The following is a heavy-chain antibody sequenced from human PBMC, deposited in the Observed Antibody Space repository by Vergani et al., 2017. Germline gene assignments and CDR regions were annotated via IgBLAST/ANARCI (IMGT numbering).Heavy chain of an antibody. D-gene: IGHD3-22*01. CDR1: GFIFSSYA. J-gene: IGHJ4*02. Sequence: EVQLLESGGGLVQPGGSLRLSCAASGFIFSSYAMSWVRQAPGKGLEWVSAISGSGGSTYYADSVKGRFTISRDNSKNTLYLQMNSLRAEDTAVYYCAMSGDSSGYFPDYWGQGTLVTVSS. CDR3: AMSGDSSGYFPDY. CDR2: ISGSGGST. V-gene: IGHV3-23*01.